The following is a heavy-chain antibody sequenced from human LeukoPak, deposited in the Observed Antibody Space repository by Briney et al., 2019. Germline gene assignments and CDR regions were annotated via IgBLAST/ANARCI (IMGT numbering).Heavy chain of an antibody. Sequence: PGGSLRLSCAASGFIVSSNYMSWVRQAPGKGLEWVSIIYSDGSTLYTDSVKGRFTISRDNSKNTLYLQMNSLKASDTAMYYCARRAGGCEGCNWFDPWGQGTLVTVSS. V-gene: IGHV3-53*01. CDR3: ARRAGGCEGCNWFDP. CDR2: IYSDGST. CDR1: GFIVSSNY. J-gene: IGHJ5*02. D-gene: IGHD3-10*01.